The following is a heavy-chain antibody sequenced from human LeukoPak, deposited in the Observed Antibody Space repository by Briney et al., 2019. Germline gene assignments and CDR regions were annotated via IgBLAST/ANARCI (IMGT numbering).Heavy chain of an antibody. D-gene: IGHD3-10*01. CDR3: ARGTSVRGVIKYYYYYMDV. J-gene: IGHJ6*03. CDR2: IYTSGST. V-gene: IGHV4-4*07. CDR1: GGSISSYY. Sequence: SETLSLTCTVSGGSISSYYWSWIRQPAGKGLEWIGRIYTSGSTNYNPSLKSRVTMSVDTSKNQFSLKLSSVTAADTAVYYCARGTSVRGVIKYYYYYMDVWGKGTTVTVSS.